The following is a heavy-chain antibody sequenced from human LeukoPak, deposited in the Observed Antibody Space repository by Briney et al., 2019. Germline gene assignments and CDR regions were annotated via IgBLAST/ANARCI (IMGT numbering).Heavy chain of an antibody. Sequence: PGGSLRLSCTASGFTFCDYAMSWVRQAPGKGLEWVGFIRSKAYGGTTEYAASVKGRFTISRDDSKSIAYLQMNSLKTEDTAVYYCTTITTYYYGSGRDYWGQGTLVTVSS. CDR3: TTITTYYYGSGRDY. D-gene: IGHD3-10*01. J-gene: IGHJ4*02. V-gene: IGHV3-49*04. CDR2: IRSKAYGGTT. CDR1: GFTFCDYA.